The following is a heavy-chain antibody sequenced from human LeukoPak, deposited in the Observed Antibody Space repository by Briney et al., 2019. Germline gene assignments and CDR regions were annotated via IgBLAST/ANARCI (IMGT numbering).Heavy chain of an antibody. V-gene: IGHV1-18*01. CDR2: ISAYNGNT. CDR3: ARDNCSSTSCYLFDY. Sequence: ASVKVSCKASGYTFTSYGISWVRQAPGQGLEWMGWISAYNGNTNYAQKLQGRVTMTTDTSTSTAYMELRSLRSDDTAVYYCARDNCSSTSCYLFDYWGQGTLVTVSS. J-gene: IGHJ4*02. D-gene: IGHD2-2*01. CDR1: GYTFTSYG.